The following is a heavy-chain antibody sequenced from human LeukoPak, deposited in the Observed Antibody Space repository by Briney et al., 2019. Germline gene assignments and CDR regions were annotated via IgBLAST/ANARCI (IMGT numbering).Heavy chain of an antibody. CDR2: ISDTGATT. J-gene: IGHJ4*02. CDR1: GFTFSRYA. D-gene: IGHD2-8*01. CDR3: AKDTSIWRYVTNGVCSPFHY. V-gene: IGHV3-23*01. Sequence: PGGSLRLTCAGSGFTFSRYAVSWVRQAPGKGLEWVSAISDTGATTYDADSVKGRFTISRDNSRSTLYLQMNSLRAEDTALYYCAKDTSIWRYVTNGVCSPFHYWGQGTLVTVSS.